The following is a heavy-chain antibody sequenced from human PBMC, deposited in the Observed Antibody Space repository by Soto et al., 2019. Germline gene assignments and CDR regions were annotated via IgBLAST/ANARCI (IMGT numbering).Heavy chain of an antibody. J-gene: IGHJ6*02. Sequence: QVQLVESGGGVVQPGRSLRLSCAASGFTFSSYGMHWVRQAPGKGLEWVAVIWYGGSNKYYADSVKGRFTISRDNYKNTLYLQMNSLRAEDTAVYYCARDFRSSGWYVGNCYYYYGMDVWGQGTTVTVSS. V-gene: IGHV3-33*01. CDR1: GFTFSSYG. CDR3: ARDFRSSGWYVGNCYYYYGMDV. D-gene: IGHD6-19*01. CDR2: IWYGGSNK.